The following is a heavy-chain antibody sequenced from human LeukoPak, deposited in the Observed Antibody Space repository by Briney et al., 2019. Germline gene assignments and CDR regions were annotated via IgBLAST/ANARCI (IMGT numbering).Heavy chain of an antibody. CDR3: ARGTWILIDY. V-gene: IGHV4-34*01. Sequence: SETLSLTCAVYGGSFSGYYWSWIRQPPGKGLEWIGEINHSGSTSYNPSLKSRVTISVDTSKNQFSLKLSSVTAADTAVYYCARGTWILIDYWGQGTLVTVSS. CDR1: GGSFSGYY. D-gene: IGHD5-18*01. J-gene: IGHJ4*02. CDR2: INHSGST.